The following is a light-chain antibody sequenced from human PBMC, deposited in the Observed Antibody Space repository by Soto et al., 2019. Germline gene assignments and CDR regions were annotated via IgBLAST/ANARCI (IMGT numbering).Light chain of an antibody. CDR1: QSVSSSF. Sequence: EIVLTQSPGTLSLSPGERATLSCRASQSVSSSFLAWYQQKPGQAPRLLIYGTSTRATGIPVRFTGSGAGTDFTLTISSLQPEDFAVYFCHQDINLPWTFGQGTKVEIK. V-gene: IGKV3-20*01. J-gene: IGKJ1*01. CDR2: GTS. CDR3: HQDINLPWT.